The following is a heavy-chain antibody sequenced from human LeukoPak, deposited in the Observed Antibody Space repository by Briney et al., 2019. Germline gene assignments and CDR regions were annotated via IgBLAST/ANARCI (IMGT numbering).Heavy chain of an antibody. Sequence: SETLSLTCTVPGGSISSYYWSWIRQPPGKGLEWIGYIYYSGSTNYNPSLKSRVIISVDTSKNQFSLKLSSVTAADTAVYYCARGGIQLWPWGQGTLVTVSS. CDR1: GGSISSYY. V-gene: IGHV4-59*01. CDR3: ARGGIQLWP. J-gene: IGHJ5*02. D-gene: IGHD5-18*01. CDR2: IYYSGST.